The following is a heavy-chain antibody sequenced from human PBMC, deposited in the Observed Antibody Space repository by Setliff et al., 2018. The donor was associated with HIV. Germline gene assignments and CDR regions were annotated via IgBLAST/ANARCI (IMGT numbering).Heavy chain of an antibody. D-gene: IGHD3-22*01. Sequence: GGSLRLSCVASGFTFDDHGMSWVRIVPGKGLEWVGGINWRGDNAGYADAVRGRFTIPRDNAKNLLSLQMDSLRVEDTVLYYCARARTDYYDRRRRPHYYIDVWARGATVTVSS. CDR3: ARARTDYYDRRRRPHYYIDV. J-gene: IGHJ6*03. CDR1: GFTFDDHG. V-gene: IGHV3-20*04. CDR2: INWRGDNA.